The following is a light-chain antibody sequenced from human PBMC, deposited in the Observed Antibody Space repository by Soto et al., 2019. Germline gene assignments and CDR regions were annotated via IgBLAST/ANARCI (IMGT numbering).Light chain of an antibody. CDR3: QQSYSVPR. CDR1: RSISNY. V-gene: IGKV1-39*01. J-gene: IGKJ1*01. Sequence: DIQITQSPSSLSASVGDRVTITCRASRSISNYLNWYQQKSGKAPRLLIYAASSLQPGVPSRFSGTGTGREFTLTITSLQPEDSATYYCQQSYSVPRFGHGTRVDLK. CDR2: AAS.